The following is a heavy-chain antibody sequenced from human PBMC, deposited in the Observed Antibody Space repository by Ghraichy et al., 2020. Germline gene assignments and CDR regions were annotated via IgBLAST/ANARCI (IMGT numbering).Heavy chain of an antibody. V-gene: IGHV4-39*01. CDR1: GGSLSIRSFY. Sequence: SETLSLTCTVSGGSLSIRSFYWGWIRQPPGRELEWIGSIYYSGGPYYNPSLQSRVTISVDTSKNQFSLRLTSVTAADTAAYYCARHWDYFDYWGQGILVTVSS. CDR3: ARHWDYFDY. D-gene: IGHD7-27*01. J-gene: IGHJ4*02. CDR2: IYYSGGP.